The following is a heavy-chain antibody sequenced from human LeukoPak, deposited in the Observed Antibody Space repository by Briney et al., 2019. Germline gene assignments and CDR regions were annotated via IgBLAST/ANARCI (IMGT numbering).Heavy chain of an antibody. Sequence: ASVKVSCKASGYTFTSYYMHWVRQAPGQGLEWMGIINPSGGSTSYAQKFQGRVTMTRDTSKNQFSLNLSSVTAADTAVYCCARGGVTIFGVVINEEYYFDYWGQGTLVTVSS. J-gene: IGHJ4*02. CDR1: GYTFTSYY. D-gene: IGHD3-3*01. CDR3: ARGGVTIFGVVINEEYYFDY. CDR2: INPSGGST. V-gene: IGHV1-46*01.